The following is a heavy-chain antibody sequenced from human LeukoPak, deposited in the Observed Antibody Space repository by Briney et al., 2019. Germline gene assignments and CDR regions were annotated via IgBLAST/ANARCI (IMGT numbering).Heavy chain of an antibody. Sequence: SETLSLTCAVYGGSFSGYYWSWIRQPPGKGLEWIGEINHSGSTNYNPSLKSRVTISVDTSKNQFSLKLSSVTAADTAVYYCARQGFGDFDYWGQGTLVTVSS. D-gene: IGHD3-3*01. J-gene: IGHJ4*02. CDR1: GGSFSGYY. CDR2: INHSGST. CDR3: ARQGFGDFDY. V-gene: IGHV4-34*01.